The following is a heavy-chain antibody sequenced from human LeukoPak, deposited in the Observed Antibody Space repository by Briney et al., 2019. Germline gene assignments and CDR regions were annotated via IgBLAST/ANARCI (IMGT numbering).Heavy chain of an antibody. J-gene: IGHJ3*02. D-gene: IGHD4-17*01. CDR2: ISAYNGNT. Sequence: ASVKVSCKASGYTFTSYGISWVRQAPGQGLEWMGWISAYNGNTNYAQKLQGRVTMTTDTSTSTAYMELRSLRSDDTAVYYCARGPTVTIVSDAFDIWGQGTMVTVSS. CDR3: ARGPTVTIVSDAFDI. V-gene: IGHV1-18*01. CDR1: GYTFTSYG.